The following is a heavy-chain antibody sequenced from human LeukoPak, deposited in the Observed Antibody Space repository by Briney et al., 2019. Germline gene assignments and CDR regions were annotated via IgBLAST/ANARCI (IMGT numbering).Heavy chain of an antibody. CDR2: IYYSGST. J-gene: IGHJ4*02. D-gene: IGHD3-22*01. V-gene: IGHV4-31*03. CDR1: GGSISSGGYY. Sequence: LQTLSLTCTVSGGSISSGGYYWSWIRQHPGKGLEWIGYIYYSGSTYYNPSLKSRVTISVDTSKNQFSLKLSSVTAADTAVYYCARDYDSSLENWGQGTLVTVSS. CDR3: ARDYDSSLEN.